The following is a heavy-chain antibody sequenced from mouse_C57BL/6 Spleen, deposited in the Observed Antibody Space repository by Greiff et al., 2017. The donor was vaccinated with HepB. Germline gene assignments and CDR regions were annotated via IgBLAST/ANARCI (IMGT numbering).Heavy chain of an antibody. CDR1: GYTFTDYE. V-gene: IGHV1-15*01. Sequence: VKLQQSGAELVRPGASVTLSCKASGYTFTDYEMHWVKQTPVHGLEWIGAIDPETGGTAYNQKFKGKAILTADKSSSTAYMELRSLTSEDSAVYYCTRSMVTHFDYWGQGTTLTVSS. CDR3: TRSMVTHFDY. CDR2: IDPETGGT. J-gene: IGHJ2*01. D-gene: IGHD2-3*01.